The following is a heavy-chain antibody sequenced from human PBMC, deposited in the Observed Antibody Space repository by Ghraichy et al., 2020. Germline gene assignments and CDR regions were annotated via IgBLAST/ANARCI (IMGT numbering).Heavy chain of an antibody. V-gene: IGHV3-23*01. CDR3: AKGCSGGSCYSGWVIPRWDSIDY. J-gene: IGHJ4*02. CDR2: ISGSGGST. D-gene: IGHD2-15*01. CDR1: GFTFSSYA. Sequence: GGALRLSCAASGFTFSSYAMSWVRQAPGKGLEWVSAISGSGGSTYYADSVKGRFTISRDNSKNTLYLQMNSLRAEDTAVYYCAKGCSGGSCYSGWVIPRWDSIDYWGQGTLVTVSS.